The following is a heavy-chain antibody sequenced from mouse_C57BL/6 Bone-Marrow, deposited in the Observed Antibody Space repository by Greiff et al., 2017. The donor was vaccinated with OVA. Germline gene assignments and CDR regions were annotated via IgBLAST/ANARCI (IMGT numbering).Heavy chain of an antibody. CDR3: AREDYYSNSPFAY. CDR2: IDPSDSYT. D-gene: IGHD2-5*01. V-gene: IGHV1-50*01. J-gene: IGHJ3*01. CDR1: GYTFTSYW. Sequence: QVQLQQPGAELVKPGASVKLSCKASGYTFTSYWMQWVKQRPGQGLEWIGEIDPSDSYTNYNQKFKGKATLTVDTSSSTAYMQLSSLTSEDSAVYYCAREDYYSNSPFAYWGQGTLVTVSA.